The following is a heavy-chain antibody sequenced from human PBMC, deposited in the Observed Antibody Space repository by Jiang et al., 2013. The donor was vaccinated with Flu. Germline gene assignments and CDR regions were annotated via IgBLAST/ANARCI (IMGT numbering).Heavy chain of an antibody. D-gene: IGHD2-21*02. J-gene: IGHJ4*02. CDR3: ARSDSCGGDCYFLDY. CDR2: INPSGGGT. CDR1: GYTFTRYY. Sequence: QSGAEVKKPGASVKVSCKASGYTFTRYYVNWVRQAPGQGLEWMGIINPSGGGTNYAQKFQGRVTMTRDTSTNTVYMELSSLTSEDTAFYYCARSDSCGGDCYFLDYWGQGTLVTASS. V-gene: IGHV1-46*01.